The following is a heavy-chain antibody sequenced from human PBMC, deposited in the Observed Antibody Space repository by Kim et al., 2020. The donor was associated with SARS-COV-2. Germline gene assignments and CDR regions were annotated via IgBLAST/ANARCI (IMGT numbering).Heavy chain of an antibody. CDR3: ARLPNDYGDYDGRFDP. V-gene: IGHV4-31*03. J-gene: IGHJ5*02. Sequence: SETLSLTCTVSGGSISSGGYYWSWIRQHPGKGLEWIGYIYYSGCTYYNPSLKSRVTISVDTSKNQFSLKLSSVTAADTAVYYCARLPNDYGDYDGRFDPWGQGTLVTVSS. D-gene: IGHD4-17*01. CDR1: GGSISSGGYY. CDR2: IYYSGCT.